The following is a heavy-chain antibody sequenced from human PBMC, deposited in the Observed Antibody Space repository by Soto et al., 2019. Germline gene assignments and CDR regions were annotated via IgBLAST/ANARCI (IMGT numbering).Heavy chain of an antibody. CDR1: GFTFSSYE. Sequence: EVQLVESGGDFVQPGGSLRLSCAGSGFTFSSYEMNWVRQAPGKGLEWVSYISRSGDVIYYADSVKGRFTVSRDNAKNSLYLQMNSLRDEDTALYYCAREVGAPSGWLDPWGQGTQVTVSS. CDR2: ISRSGDVI. CDR3: AREVGAPSGWLDP. J-gene: IGHJ5*02. D-gene: IGHD1-26*01. V-gene: IGHV3-48*03.